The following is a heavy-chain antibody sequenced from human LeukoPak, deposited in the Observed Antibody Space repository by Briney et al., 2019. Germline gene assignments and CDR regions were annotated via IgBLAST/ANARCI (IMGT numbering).Heavy chain of an antibody. J-gene: IGHJ3*02. D-gene: IGHD5-24*01. CDR1: GGSISSSSYY. CDR3: ASLEAMAEDAFDI. CDR2: IYYSGST. V-gene: IGHV4-39*01. Sequence: SETLSLICTVSGGSISSSSYYWGWIRQPPGKGLEWIGSIYYSGSTYYNPSLKSRVTISVDTSKNQFSLKLSSVTAADTAVYYCASLEAMAEDAFDIWGQGTMVTVSS.